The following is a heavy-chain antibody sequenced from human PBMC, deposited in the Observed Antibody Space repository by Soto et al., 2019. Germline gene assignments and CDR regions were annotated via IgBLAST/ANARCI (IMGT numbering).Heavy chain of an antibody. V-gene: IGHV3-23*01. CDR2: ISGSGGST. CDR1: GYTFSSYA. J-gene: IGHJ4*02. CDR3: AKDRGDIVVVVAATLFDY. Sequence: EVQRLESGGGLVHPGGSLRLSCAASGYTFSSYAMSWVRQAPGKGLEWVSAISGSGGSTYYADSVKGRFTISRDNSKNTLYLQMDSLSAEDTAVYYCAKDRGDIVVVVAATLFDYWCQGTLVTVS. D-gene: IGHD2-15*01.